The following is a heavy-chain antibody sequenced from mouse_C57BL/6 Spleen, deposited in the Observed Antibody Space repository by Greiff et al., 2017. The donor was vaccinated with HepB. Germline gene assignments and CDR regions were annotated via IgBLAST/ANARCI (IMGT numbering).Heavy chain of an antibody. D-gene: IGHD2-1*01. CDR3: ARPRGNYLYAMDY. CDR2: ISSGSSTI. Sequence: EVKLMESGGGLVKPGGSLKLSCAASGFTFSDYGMHWVRQAPEKGLEWVAYISSGSSTIYYADTVKGRFTISRDNAKNTLFLQMTSLRSEDTAMYYCARPRGNYLYAMDYWGQGTSVTVSS. J-gene: IGHJ4*01. V-gene: IGHV5-17*01. CDR1: GFTFSDYG.